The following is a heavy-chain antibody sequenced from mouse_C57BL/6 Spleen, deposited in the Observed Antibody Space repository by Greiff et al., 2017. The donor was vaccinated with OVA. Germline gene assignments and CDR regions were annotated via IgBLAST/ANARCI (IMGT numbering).Heavy chain of an antibody. J-gene: IGHJ3*01. CDR1: GFTFSDYG. Sequence: EVKLVESGGGLVKPGGSLKLSCAASGFTFSDYGMHWVRQAPEKGLEWVAYISSGSSTIYYADTVKVRFTISRDNAKNTLFLQMTSLRSEDTAMYYCARGTPFAYWGQGTLVTVSA. D-gene: IGHD3-3*01. CDR2: ISSGSSTI. CDR3: ARGTPFAY. V-gene: IGHV5-17*01.